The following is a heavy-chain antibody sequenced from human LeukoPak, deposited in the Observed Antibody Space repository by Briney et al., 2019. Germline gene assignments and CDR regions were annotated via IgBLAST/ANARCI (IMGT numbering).Heavy chain of an antibody. Sequence: GGSLRLSCAASGFTFSSYAMSWVRQAPGKGLEWVSVIYSGGSTYYADSVKGRFTISRHNSKNTLYLQMNSLRAEDTAVYYCARDTHSGSYDYWGQGTLVTVSS. CDR2: IYSGGST. J-gene: IGHJ4*02. CDR1: GFTFSSYA. D-gene: IGHD1-26*01. CDR3: ARDTHSGSYDY. V-gene: IGHV3-53*04.